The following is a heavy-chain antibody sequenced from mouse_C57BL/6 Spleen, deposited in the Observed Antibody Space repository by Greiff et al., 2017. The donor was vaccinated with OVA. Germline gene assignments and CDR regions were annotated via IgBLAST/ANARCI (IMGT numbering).Heavy chain of an antibody. Sequence: VQLQQSGPGLVQPSQSLSITCTVSGFSLTSYGVHWVRQSPGKGLEWLGVIWSGGSTDYNAAFIYRMSISKDNSKSQVFFTMNSLQADNTAIYYFASCTTVVADWYFDVWGTGTTVTVSS. CDR1: GFSLTSYG. V-gene: IGHV2-2*01. D-gene: IGHD1-1*01. J-gene: IGHJ1*03. CDR2: IWSGGST. CDR3: ASCTTVVADWYFDV.